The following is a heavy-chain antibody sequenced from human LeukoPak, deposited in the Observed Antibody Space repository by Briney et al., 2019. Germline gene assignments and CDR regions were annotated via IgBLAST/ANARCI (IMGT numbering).Heavy chain of an antibody. V-gene: IGHV3-13*01. Sequence: GGSLRLSCAASGFTFSSYDMHWVRQATGKGLEWVSAIGTDDDTYYAGSVKGRFTISRENAKKSLYLQMSSLRAGDTAVYYCVRVDAGATDAFDIWGQGTMVTVSS. CDR2: IGTDDDT. CDR3: VRVDAGATDAFDI. CDR1: GFTFSSYD. D-gene: IGHD1-26*01. J-gene: IGHJ3*02.